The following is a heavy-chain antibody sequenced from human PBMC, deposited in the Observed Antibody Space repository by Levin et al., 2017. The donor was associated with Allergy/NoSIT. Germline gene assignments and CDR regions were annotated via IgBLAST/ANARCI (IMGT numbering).Heavy chain of an antibody. J-gene: IGHJ4*02. V-gene: IGHV3-33*01. D-gene: IGHD5-12*01. Sequence: GGSLRLSCAASGFTFSTYGMHWVRQAPGKGLEWVAVIWYDGSNKYYADSVKGRFTISRDNSKNTLYLQMNSLRAEDTAVYYCARDGSEYSGYDYPNYWGQGTLVTVSS. CDR1: GFTFSTYG. CDR3: ARDGSEYSGYDYPNY. CDR2: IWYDGSNK.